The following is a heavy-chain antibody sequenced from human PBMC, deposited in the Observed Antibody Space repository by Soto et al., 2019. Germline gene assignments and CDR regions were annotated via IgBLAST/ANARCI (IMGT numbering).Heavy chain of an antibody. Sequence: PSETLSLTCTVSGGSISSYYWSWIRQPPGKGLEWIGYIYYSGSTNYNPSLKSRVTISVDTSKNQFSLKLSSVTAADTAVYYCARESSAASSGLNWFDPWGQGALVTVSS. CDR1: GGSISSYY. J-gene: IGHJ5*02. CDR2: IYYSGST. CDR3: ARESSAASSGLNWFDP. D-gene: IGHD3-22*01. V-gene: IGHV4-59*01.